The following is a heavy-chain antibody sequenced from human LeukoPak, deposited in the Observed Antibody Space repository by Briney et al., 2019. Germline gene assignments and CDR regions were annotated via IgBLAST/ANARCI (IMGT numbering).Heavy chain of an antibody. CDR1: GFTFSKYA. CDR2: IAYDGSHK. Sequence: GGSLRLSCAASGFTFSKYAFHWVRQAPGKGLEWVAIIAYDGSHKYYADSVKGRFSISRDNSNNTVLLQMNSLRPADTAVYYCARDQLYRSGGTCSAHNWFDPWGQGTLVTVSS. J-gene: IGHJ5*02. V-gene: IGHV3-30-3*01. CDR3: ARDQLYRSGGTCSAHNWFDP. D-gene: IGHD2-8*02.